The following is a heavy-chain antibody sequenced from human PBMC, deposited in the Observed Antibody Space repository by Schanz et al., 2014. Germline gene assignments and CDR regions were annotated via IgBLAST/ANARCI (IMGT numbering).Heavy chain of an antibody. CDR3: ARGGATRFDY. CDR2: ISANDYDT. CDR1: GFAFSSFA. J-gene: IGHJ4*02. Sequence: EVFLVESGGGLVQPGGSLRLSCAASGFAFSSFALSWVRQSPGKGLEWVSAISANDYDTYYAPSVKGRFTVSRDNAKNSLYLQMNSLRDEDTAVYYCARGGATRFDYWGQGTLVTVSS. D-gene: IGHD1-26*01. V-gene: IGHV3-23*04.